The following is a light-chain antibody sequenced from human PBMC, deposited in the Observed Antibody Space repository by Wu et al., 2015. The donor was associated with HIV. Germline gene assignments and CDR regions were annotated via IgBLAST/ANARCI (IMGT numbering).Light chain of an antibody. Sequence: DIQMTQSPSSLSASVGDRVTITCRASQNIRFYLNWYQQKPGKAPKLLIYAASTLQSGVPSRFSGSGSGTDFTLTISNLQPEDFATYYCQQSYSTPYTFGQGTKLEIK. J-gene: IGKJ2*01. CDR2: AAS. CDR1: QNIRFY. CDR3: QQSYSTPYT. V-gene: IGKV1-39*01.